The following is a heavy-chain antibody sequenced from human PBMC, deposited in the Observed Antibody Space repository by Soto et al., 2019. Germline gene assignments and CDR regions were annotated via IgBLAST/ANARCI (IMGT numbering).Heavy chain of an antibody. CDR3: AKGGGDSRQGHEDYYYYYGMDV. CDR1: GFTFSSYA. CDR2: ISGSGGST. Sequence: GGSLRLSCAASGFTFSSYAMSWVRQAPGKGLEWVSAISGSGGSTYYADSVKGRSTISRDNSKDTLYLQMNSLRAEDTAVYYCAKGGGDSRQGHEDYYYYYGMDVWGQGTTVTRLL. D-gene: IGHD4-17*01. J-gene: IGHJ6*02. V-gene: IGHV3-23*01.